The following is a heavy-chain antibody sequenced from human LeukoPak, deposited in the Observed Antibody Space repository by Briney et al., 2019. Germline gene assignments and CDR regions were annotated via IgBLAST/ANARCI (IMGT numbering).Heavy chain of an antibody. D-gene: IGHD6-13*01. J-gene: IGHJ4*02. V-gene: IGHV1-2*02. CDR2: INPNSGGT. CDR3: ARVRGKYVAAAGNDY. Sequence: ASVKVSCKASGYTFTGYYMHWVRQAPGQGLEWMGWINPNSGGTNYAQKFQGRVTMTRDTSISTAYMELSRLRSDDAAVYYCARVRGKYVAAAGNDYWGQGTLVTVSS. CDR1: GYTFTGYY.